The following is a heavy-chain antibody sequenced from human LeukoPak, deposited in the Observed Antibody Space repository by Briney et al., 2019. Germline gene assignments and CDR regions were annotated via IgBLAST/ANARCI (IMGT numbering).Heavy chain of an antibody. D-gene: IGHD2-21*02. Sequence: PSETLSLTCAVYGGSFSGYYWSWIRQPPGKGLEWIGGINHSGSTNYNPSLKSRVTISVDTSKNQFSLKLSSVTAADTAVYYCARGVAYCGGDCYEYFQHWGQGTLVTVSS. CDR3: ARGVAYCGGDCYEYFQH. V-gene: IGHV4-34*01. CDR1: GGSFSGYY. J-gene: IGHJ1*01. CDR2: INHSGST.